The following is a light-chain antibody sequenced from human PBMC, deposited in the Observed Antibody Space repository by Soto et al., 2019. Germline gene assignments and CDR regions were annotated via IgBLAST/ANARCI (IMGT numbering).Light chain of an antibody. J-gene: IGKJ5*01. V-gene: IGKV3-15*01. CDR1: QSVSSN. CDR2: GAS. CDR3: QQYNNWHPIT. Sequence: EIVMTQSPATLSVSQGERATLSCRASQSVSSNLAWYQQKPGQAPRLLIYGASTRANGIPARFSGSVSGTEFTLTLRSLQSEDFAFYYCQQYNNWHPITFGQGTRLEIK.